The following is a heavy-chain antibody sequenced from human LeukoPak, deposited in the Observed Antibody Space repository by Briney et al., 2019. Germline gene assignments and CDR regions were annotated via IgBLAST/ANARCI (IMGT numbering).Heavy chain of an antibody. J-gene: IGHJ3*02. CDR3: ARSVGELGNAFDI. V-gene: IGHV3-13*01. CDR2: IGTAGDT. CDR1: GFTFSSYW. D-gene: IGHD3-10*01. Sequence: GGSLRLSCAASGFTFSSYWMHWVHHATGKGLEWVSGIGTAGDTYYGGSVKGRFTLSRENAKNSLYLQMNSLRAGDTAVYYCARSVGELGNAFDIWGQGTMVTVSS.